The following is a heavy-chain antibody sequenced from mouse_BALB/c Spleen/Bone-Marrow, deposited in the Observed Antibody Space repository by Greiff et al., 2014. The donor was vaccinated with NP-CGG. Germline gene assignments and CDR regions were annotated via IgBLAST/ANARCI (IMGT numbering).Heavy chain of an antibody. CDR2: IDPANGNT. D-gene: IGHD1-1*01. V-gene: IGHV14-3*02. CDR1: GFNIKDTY. Sequence: EVQLQESGAELVKPGASVKLSCTASGFNIKDTYMHWVEQRPEQGLEWIGRIDPANGNTKYDPKFQGKATITADTSSNTAYLQLSSLTSEDTAVYYCAMYYYGSSLFAYWGQGTLVTVSA. J-gene: IGHJ3*01. CDR3: AMYYYGSSLFAY.